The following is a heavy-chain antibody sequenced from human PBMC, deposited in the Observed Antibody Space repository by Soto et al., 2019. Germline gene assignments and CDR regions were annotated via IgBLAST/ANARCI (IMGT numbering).Heavy chain of an antibody. CDR2: VYHTGRT. Sequence: SETLSLTCTVSGGSFKSGSYSWSWIRQPPGKGLEWIGYVYHTGRTSYNPSLKSRVSISMDTSKNQFSLNLDSVTAADTAVYYCARALSTYYYDSSGYYSFHFDYWGQGTLVTVSS. J-gene: IGHJ4*02. CDR1: GGSFKSGSYS. V-gene: IGHV4-61*01. D-gene: IGHD3-22*01. CDR3: ARALSTYYYDSSGYYSFHFDY.